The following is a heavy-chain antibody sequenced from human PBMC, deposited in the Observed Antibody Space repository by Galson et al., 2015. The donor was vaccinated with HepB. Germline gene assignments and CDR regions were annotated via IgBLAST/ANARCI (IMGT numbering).Heavy chain of an antibody. CDR2: IYSGDNT. CDR3: ARRGGGGRAFDI. J-gene: IGHJ3*02. CDR1: GFTVCNSF. V-gene: IGHV3-66*02. D-gene: IGHD3-16*01. Sequence: SLRLSCAASGFTVCNSFMTWVRQAPGKGLEWVSIIYSGDNTYYADSAKGRFTISRDNSNNTLFLQMNSLRTEDTAVYYCARRGGGGRAFDIWGQGTMVTVSS.